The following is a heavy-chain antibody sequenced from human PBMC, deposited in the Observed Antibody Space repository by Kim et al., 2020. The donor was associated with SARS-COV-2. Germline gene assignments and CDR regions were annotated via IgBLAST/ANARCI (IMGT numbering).Heavy chain of an antibody. V-gene: IGHV3-23*01. CDR2: ISDSGGSI. CDR3: AKDYPPSYVSETDY. Sequence: GGSLRLSCAASGFTFSSFALTWVRQAPGKGLEWVSAISDSGGSIWYADSVKGRFTISRDNSKNTLYLQMNSLRAEDTAVYYCAKDYPPSYVSETDYWGQGTLVTVSS. D-gene: IGHD3-10*01. CDR1: GFTFSSFA. J-gene: IGHJ4*02.